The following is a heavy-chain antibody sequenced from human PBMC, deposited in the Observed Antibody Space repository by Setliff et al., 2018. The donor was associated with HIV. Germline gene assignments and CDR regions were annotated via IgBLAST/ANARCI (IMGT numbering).Heavy chain of an antibody. CDR3: AREGVREPPSNTLYYGMDV. J-gene: IGHJ6*02. CDR2: ISTYNGQR. CDR1: GYTFSQYG. D-gene: IGHD3-10*01. V-gene: IGHV1-18*01. Sequence: ASVKVSCKSSGYTFSQYGISWVRQAPGQGLEWMGWISTYNGQRNYAQKVQGRVTVTTDTSTSTAYMELRSLRSDDTAVYYCAREGVREPPSNTLYYGMDVWGQGTTVTVSS.